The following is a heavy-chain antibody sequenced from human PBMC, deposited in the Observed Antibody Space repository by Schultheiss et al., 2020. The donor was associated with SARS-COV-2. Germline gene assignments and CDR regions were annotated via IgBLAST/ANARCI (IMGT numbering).Heavy chain of an antibody. CDR3: AKDPDNLYGSGSSGWFDP. Sequence: SQTLSLTCAVYGGSFSGYYWSWIRQPPGKGLEWIGYIYYSGSTNYNPSLKSRVTISVDTSKNQFSLKLSSVTAADTAVYYCAKDPDNLYGSGSSGWFDPWGQGTLVTVSS. CDR2: IYYSGST. J-gene: IGHJ5*02. D-gene: IGHD3-10*01. V-gene: IGHV4-59*12. CDR1: GGSFSGYY.